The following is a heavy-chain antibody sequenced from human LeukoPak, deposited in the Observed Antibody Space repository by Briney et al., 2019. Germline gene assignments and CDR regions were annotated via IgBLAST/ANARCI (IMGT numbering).Heavy chain of an antibody. CDR1: GGSISSYY. CDR3: ARDCSSTSCRDAFDI. D-gene: IGHD2-2*01. Sequence: PSETLSLTCTVSGGSISSYYWSWIRQPPGKGLEWIGYIYYSGSTNYNPSLKSRVTISVDTSKNQFSPKLSSVTAADTAVYYCARDCSSTSCRDAFDIWGQGTMVTVSS. V-gene: IGHV4-59*01. CDR2: IYYSGST. J-gene: IGHJ3*02.